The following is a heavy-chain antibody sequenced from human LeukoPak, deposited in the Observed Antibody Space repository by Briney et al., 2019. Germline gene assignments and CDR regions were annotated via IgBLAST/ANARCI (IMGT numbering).Heavy chain of an antibody. V-gene: IGHV1-69*05. D-gene: IGHD4-17*01. J-gene: IGHJ6*03. CDR2: IIPIFGTA. CDR3: ARSPTTVTTPSGYYYYYMHV. CDR1: EGTFSSYA. Sequence: SVKVSCKASEGTFSSYAIRWVRQAPGQGLEWMGGIIPIFGTANYAQKFQGRVTITTDESTSTAYMELSSLRSEDTAVYYCARSPTTVTTPSGYYYYYMHVWGKGTTVTVSS.